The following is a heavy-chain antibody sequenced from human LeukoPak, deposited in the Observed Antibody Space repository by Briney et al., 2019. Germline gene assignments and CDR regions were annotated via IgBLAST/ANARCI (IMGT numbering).Heavy chain of an antibody. Sequence: GGSLRPSCAASGFTFSSYEMNWVRQAPGKGLEWISYISSSGSTIYYADSVKGRFTISRDNAKNSLYLQMNSLRAEDTAVYHCARDSYSNYVQDGFDFWGQGTMVTVSS. V-gene: IGHV3-48*03. CDR2: ISSSGSTI. D-gene: IGHD4-11*01. CDR1: GFTFSSYE. CDR3: ARDSYSNYVQDGFDF. J-gene: IGHJ3*01.